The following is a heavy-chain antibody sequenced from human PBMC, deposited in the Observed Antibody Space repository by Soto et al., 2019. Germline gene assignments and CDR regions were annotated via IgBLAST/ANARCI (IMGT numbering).Heavy chain of an antibody. J-gene: IGHJ4*02. D-gene: IGHD5-18*01. CDR1: GFTFSSYS. V-gene: IGHV3-21*01. CDR3: ARDPAPGVDTAMVEFDY. CDR2: ISSSSSYI. Sequence: EVQLVESGGGLVKPGGSLRLSCAASGFTFSSYSMNWVRQAPGKGLEWVSSISSSSSYIYYADSVKGRFTISRDNAKNSLYLQRNSLRAEDTAVYYWARDPAPGVDTAMVEFDYWGQGTLVTVSS.